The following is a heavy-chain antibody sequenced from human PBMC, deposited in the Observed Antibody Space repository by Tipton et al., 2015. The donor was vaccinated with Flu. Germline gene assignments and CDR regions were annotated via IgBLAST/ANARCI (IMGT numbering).Heavy chain of an antibody. J-gene: IGHJ5*02. CDR3: ARASAVAGITWFDP. Sequence: LVKPTQTLSLTCAISGDSVSSNSAAWNWIRQSPSRGLEWLGRTYYRSKWYNDYAVSVKSRITINPDTSKNQFSLQLNSVTPEDTAVYYCARASAVAGITWFDPWGQGTLVTVSS. CDR1: GDSVSSNSAA. D-gene: IGHD6-19*01. CDR2: TYYRSKWYN. V-gene: IGHV6-1*01.